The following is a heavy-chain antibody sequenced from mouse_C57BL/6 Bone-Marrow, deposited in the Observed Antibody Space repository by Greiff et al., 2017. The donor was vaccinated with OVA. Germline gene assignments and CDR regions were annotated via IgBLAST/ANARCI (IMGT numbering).Heavy chain of an antibody. CDR3: ARQGNGYYVYYYAMDY. CDR2: ISNGGGST. V-gene: IGHV5-12*01. Sequence: EVKLVESGGGLVQPGGSLKLSCAASGFTFSDYYMYWVRQTPEKRLEWVAYISNGGGSTYYPDTVKGRFTISRDNAKNTLYLQMSRLKSEDTAMYYCARQGNGYYVYYYAMDYWGQGTSVTVSS. CDR1: GFTFSDYY. D-gene: IGHD2-3*01. J-gene: IGHJ4*01.